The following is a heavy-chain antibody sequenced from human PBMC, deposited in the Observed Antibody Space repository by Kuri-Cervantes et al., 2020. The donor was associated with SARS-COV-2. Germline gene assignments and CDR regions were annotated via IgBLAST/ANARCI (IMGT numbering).Heavy chain of an antibody. CDR1: GFTFSSYG. CDR3: ARSGVVTDYFDS. J-gene: IGHJ4*02. D-gene: IGHD2-21*02. Sequence: GGSLRLSCAASGFTFSSYGMHWVRQAPGKGLEWLAVVPYDGNTQYYADSVKGRFTISRDNSANTLYLQMDSLTYEDTAVYFCARSGVVTDYFDSWGQGTLVSVSS. V-gene: IGHV3-30*19. CDR2: VPYDGNTQ.